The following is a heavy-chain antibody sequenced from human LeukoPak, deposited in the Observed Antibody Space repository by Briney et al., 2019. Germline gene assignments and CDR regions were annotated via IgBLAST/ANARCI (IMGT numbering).Heavy chain of an antibody. V-gene: IGHV3-7*04. CDR1: GFTFSSYW. CDR2: IQPDGSQK. Sequence: GGSLRLSCAASGFTFSSYWMSWVRQAPGKGLEWVANIQPDGSQKYSIDSVKGRFTISRDNTRNSLHLQMNSLRAEDTAVYYRARGDFWSGDYTDAFDVWGQGTKVTVSS. D-gene: IGHD3-3*01. CDR3: ARGDFWSGDYTDAFDV. J-gene: IGHJ3*01.